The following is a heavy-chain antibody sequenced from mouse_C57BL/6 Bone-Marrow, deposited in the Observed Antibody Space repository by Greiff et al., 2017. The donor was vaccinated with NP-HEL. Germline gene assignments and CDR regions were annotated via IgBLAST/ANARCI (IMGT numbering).Heavy chain of an antibody. CDR1: GYAFSSSW. CDR2: IYPGDGDT. CDR3: ARGLLPFDY. Sequence: VQLKESGPELVKPGASVKISCKASGYAFSSSWMNWVKQRPGKGLEWIGRIYPGDGDTNYNGKFKGKATLTADKSSSTAYMQLSSLTSEDSAVYFCARGLLPFDYWGQGTTLTVSS. V-gene: IGHV1-82*01. D-gene: IGHD2-3*01. J-gene: IGHJ2*01.